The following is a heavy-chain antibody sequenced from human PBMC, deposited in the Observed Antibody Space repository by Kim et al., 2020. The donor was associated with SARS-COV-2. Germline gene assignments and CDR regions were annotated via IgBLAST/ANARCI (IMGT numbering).Heavy chain of an antibody. V-gene: IGHV1-46*01. CDR3: ARDYGPPRGIDY. CDR2: INPSGGRT. Sequence: ASVKVSCKASGYTFTSYYMYWVRQAPGQGLEWMAIINPSGGRTSYAQKFQGRVTMTRDTSTSTVYMDLSSLRSEDPAVYYCARDYGPPRGIDYWGQGTLVTVSS. J-gene: IGHJ4*02. D-gene: IGHD3-10*01. CDR1: GYTFTSYY.